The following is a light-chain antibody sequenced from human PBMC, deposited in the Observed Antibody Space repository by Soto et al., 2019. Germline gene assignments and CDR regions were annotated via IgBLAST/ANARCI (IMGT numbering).Light chain of an antibody. J-gene: IGKJ1*01. CDR1: QSVRTY. CDR2: NAS. Sequence: SAATLSLYPGERATLSCRASQSVRTYLAWFQQKPGQAPRLLISNASNRATGIPARFSGSGSGTDFTLTISSLQPEDFAVYHCQPFHNWLTWPFCQGTMV. V-gene: IGKV3-11*01. CDR3: QPFHNWLTWP.